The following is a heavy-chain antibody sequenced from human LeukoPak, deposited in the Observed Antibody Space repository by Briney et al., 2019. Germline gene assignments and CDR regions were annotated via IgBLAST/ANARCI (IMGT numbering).Heavy chain of an antibody. CDR1: GGSFSGYY. D-gene: IGHD2-2*01. CDR3: ARGPLIGIVVVPARRGGYDY. CDR2: INHSGST. V-gene: IGHV4-34*01. Sequence: SETLSLTCAVYGGSFSGYYWSWIRQPPGKGLEWIGEINHSGSTNYNPSLKSRVTISVDTSKNQFSPKLSSVTAADTAVYYCARGPLIGIVVVPARRGGYDYWGQGTLVTVSS. J-gene: IGHJ4*02.